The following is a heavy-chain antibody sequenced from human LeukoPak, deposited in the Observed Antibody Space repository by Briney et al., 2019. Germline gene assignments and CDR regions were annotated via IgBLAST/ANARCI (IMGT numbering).Heavy chain of an antibody. CDR3: ARDWGIVVVPAAADDY. D-gene: IGHD2-2*01. CDR1: GYTFTSYG. J-gene: IGHJ4*02. Sequence: ASVKVSCKASGYTFTSYGISWVRQAPGQGLEWMGWINPNSGGTNYAQKFQGRVTMTRDTSISTAYMELSRLRSDDTAVYYCARDWGIVVVPAAADDYWGQGTLVTVSS. V-gene: IGHV1-2*02. CDR2: INPNSGGT.